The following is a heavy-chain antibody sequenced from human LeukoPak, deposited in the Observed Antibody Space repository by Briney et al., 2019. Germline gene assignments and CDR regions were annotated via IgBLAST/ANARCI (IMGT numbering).Heavy chain of an antibody. J-gene: IGHJ4*02. CDR2: IYYSGST. V-gene: IGHV4-59*08. Sequence: SETLSLTCTVSGGSISCYYWSWIRQSPARGLEWIGYIYYSGSTNYNPSLKGRGTISVYRSKNQFSLTLYSLTAADTAVYFCARHGQVPLIPLDYWGQGILVTVS. CDR1: GGSISCYY. CDR3: ARHGQVPLIPLDY. D-gene: IGHD3-16*01.